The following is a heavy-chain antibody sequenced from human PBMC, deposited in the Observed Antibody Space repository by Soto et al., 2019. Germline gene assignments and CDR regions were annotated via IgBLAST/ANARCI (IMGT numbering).Heavy chain of an antibody. V-gene: IGHV6-1*01. J-gene: IGHJ4*02. Sequence: PASLTCDIPGGSVSSNYVSWNWIRQSPSRGLEWLGRTYYRSKWDNDYRMSVKSRITINPDTSKNQFSLQLNSVSPEDTAVYYCARATSGRFDYWGQGTLVTVSS. CDR2: TYYRSKWDN. CDR3: ARATSGRFDY. CDR1: GGSVSSNYVS. D-gene: IGHD2-15*01.